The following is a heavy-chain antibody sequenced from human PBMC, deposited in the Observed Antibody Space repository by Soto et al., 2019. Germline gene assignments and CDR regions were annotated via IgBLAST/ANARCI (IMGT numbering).Heavy chain of an antibody. Sequence: TGGSLRLSCGASGFTFSSYAIHCVRQAPGKGLEWVAGISYDGSNKYYADSVKGRFTISRDNSKNTLYLQMNSLRAEDTAVYYCASPCTAAGVSYFDYWGQGTLVTVSS. CDR3: ASPCTAAGVSYFDY. V-gene: IGHV3-30-3*01. D-gene: IGHD6-13*01. J-gene: IGHJ4*02. CDR1: GFTFSSYA. CDR2: ISYDGSNK.